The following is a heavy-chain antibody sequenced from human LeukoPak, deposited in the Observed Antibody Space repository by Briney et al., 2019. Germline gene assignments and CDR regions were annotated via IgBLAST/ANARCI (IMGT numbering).Heavy chain of an antibody. CDR2: IDPSGGST. D-gene: IGHD5-18*01. J-gene: IGHJ4*02. CDR3: ARDWGIQQWPPSYFDY. CDR1: GYTFTNYY. V-gene: IGHV1-46*01. Sequence: ASVKVSCKASGYTFTNYYMHWVRQAPGQGLEWMGIIDPSGGSTTYAQKFQGRVTMTRDTSTSTVYMELTSLRSEDTAMYYRARDWGIQQWPPSYFDYWGQGTLVTVSS.